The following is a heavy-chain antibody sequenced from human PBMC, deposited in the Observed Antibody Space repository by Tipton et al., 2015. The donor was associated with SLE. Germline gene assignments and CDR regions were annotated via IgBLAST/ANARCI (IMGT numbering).Heavy chain of an antibody. CDR1: GYTFTSYG. J-gene: IGHJ4*02. V-gene: IGHV3-30*02. CDR3: AKDMDEVEGTHFDY. Sequence: QVQLVQSGAEVKKPGASVKVSCKASGYTFTSYGISWVRQAPGKGLEWVAFIRYDGSNKYYADSVKGRFTISRDNSKNTLYLQMNSLRAEDTAVYYCAKDMDEVEGTHFDYWGQGTLVTVSS. D-gene: IGHD2-15*01. CDR2: IRYDGSNK.